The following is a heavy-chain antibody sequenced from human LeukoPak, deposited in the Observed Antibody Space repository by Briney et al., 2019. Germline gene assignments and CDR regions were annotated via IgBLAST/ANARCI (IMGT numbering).Heavy chain of an antibody. CDR1: GYTLTELS. D-gene: IGHD4-11*01. CDR2: FDPEDGET. Sequence: ASAKVSCKVSGYTLTELSMHWVRQAPGKGLEWMGGFDPEDGETIYAQKFQGRVTMTEDTSTDTAYMELSSLRSEDTAVYYCATTDYSNYEAFDPWGQGTLVTVSS. CDR3: ATTDYSNYEAFDP. V-gene: IGHV1-24*01. J-gene: IGHJ5*02.